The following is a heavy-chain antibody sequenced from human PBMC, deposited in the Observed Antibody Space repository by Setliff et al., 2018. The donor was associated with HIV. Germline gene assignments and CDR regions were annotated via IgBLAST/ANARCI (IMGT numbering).Heavy chain of an antibody. CDR3: ARGGEGMALYPDY. CDR2: ILPIFGTR. Sequence: SVKVSCKASGGTFSSYSISWVRQAPGQGLEWMGRILPIFGTRDYAQKFQGRVTITADKSTSTAYMELSSLRSEDTAVYYCARGGEGMALYPDYWGQGTLVTVSS. D-gene: IGHD1-26*01. CDR1: GGTFSSYS. V-gene: IGHV1-69*06. J-gene: IGHJ4*02.